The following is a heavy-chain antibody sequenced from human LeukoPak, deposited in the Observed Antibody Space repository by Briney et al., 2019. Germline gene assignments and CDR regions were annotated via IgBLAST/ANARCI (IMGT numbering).Heavy chain of an antibody. V-gene: IGHV4-34*01. CDR3: AGAEPRGIIWYPY. D-gene: IGHD6-13*01. CDR1: GGSFSGYY. J-gene: IGHJ4*02. Sequence: SETLSLTCAVYGGSFSGYYWSWIRQPPGKGLEWIGEINHSGSTNYSPSLKSRVTMSVDKSKNQFSLKLSSVTAADTAVYYCAGAEPRGIIWYPYWGQGTLVTVSS. CDR2: INHSGST.